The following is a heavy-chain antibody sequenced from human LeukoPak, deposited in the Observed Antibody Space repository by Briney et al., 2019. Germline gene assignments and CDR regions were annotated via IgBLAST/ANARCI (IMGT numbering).Heavy chain of an antibody. J-gene: IGHJ4*02. Sequence: ASVKVSCKASGYTFTSYDINWVRQATGQGLEWMGWMNPNSGNTGYAQKFQGRVTMTRNTSISTAYMELSSLRSEDTAMYYCARKSAAAGTFDYWGQGTLVTVSS. CDR1: GYTFTSYD. CDR3: ARKSAAAGTFDY. V-gene: IGHV1-8*01. CDR2: MNPNSGNT. D-gene: IGHD6-13*01.